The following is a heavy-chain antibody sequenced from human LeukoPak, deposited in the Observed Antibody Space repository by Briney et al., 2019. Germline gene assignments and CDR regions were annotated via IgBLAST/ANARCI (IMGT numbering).Heavy chain of an antibody. Sequence: GGSLRLSCAASGFTFSTYAMHWVRQPPGKGLEWVAYISYDGGNKFYADSVNGRFTISRDNSKKTLYLQMDSLRAEDTAVYYCARADKRYYLYYRDVWGKGTTVAVSS. CDR3: ARADKRYYLYYRDV. V-gene: IGHV3-30*04. CDR1: GFTFSTYA. CDR2: ISYDGGNK. J-gene: IGHJ6*03.